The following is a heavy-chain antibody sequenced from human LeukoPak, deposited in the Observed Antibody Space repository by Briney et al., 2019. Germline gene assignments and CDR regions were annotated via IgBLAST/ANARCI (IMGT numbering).Heavy chain of an antibody. CDR2: IYYSGST. CDR3: ARHDSSGLFDY. D-gene: IGHD6-19*01. V-gene: IGHV4-59*08. CDR1: GGSISSYY. J-gene: IGHJ4*02. Sequence: MPSETLSLTCTVSGGSISSYYWSWIRQPPGKGLERIGYIYYSGSTNYNPSLKSRVTISVDTSKNQFSLKLSSVTAADTAVYYCARHDSSGLFDYWGQGTLVTVSS.